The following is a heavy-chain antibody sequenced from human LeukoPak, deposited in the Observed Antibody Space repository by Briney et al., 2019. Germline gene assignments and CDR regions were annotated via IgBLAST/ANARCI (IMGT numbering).Heavy chain of an antibody. CDR3: AQRPDSSGYYDY. J-gene: IGHJ4*02. CDR2: ISGSGGST. D-gene: IGHD3-22*01. V-gene: IGHV3-23*01. Sequence: PGGSLRLSCAASGFTFSGYAMSWVRQAPGKGLEWVSAISGSGGSTYYADSVKGRFTISRDNSKNTLYLQMNSLRAEDTAVYYCAQRPDSSGYYDYWGQGTLVTVSS. CDR1: GFTFSGYA.